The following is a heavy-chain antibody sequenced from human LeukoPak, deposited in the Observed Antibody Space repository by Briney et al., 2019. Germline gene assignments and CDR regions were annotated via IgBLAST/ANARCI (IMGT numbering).Heavy chain of an antibody. CDR2: IKSTASGGTI. CDR3: IRGGANSPFDY. V-gene: IGHV3-15*01. Sequence: KAGGSLRLSCAPSGFIVTDAWMSWVRQAPGKGLEWVGRIKSTASGGTIDYAAPVKGRFTISRDDSKNTLYLQMNSLKTEDTAVYYCIRGGANSPFDYWGQGTLVTVSS. J-gene: IGHJ4*02. D-gene: IGHD1-1*01. CDR1: GFIVTDAW.